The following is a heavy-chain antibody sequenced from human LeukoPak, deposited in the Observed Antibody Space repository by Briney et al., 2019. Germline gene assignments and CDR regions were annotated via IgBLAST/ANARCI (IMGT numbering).Heavy chain of an antibody. V-gene: IGHV3-11*04. CDR3: ARETTMVRGVIGY. D-gene: IGHD3-10*01. CDR1: GFTFSDYY. CDR2: ISSSGSTI. J-gene: IGHJ4*02. Sequence: GGSLRLSCAASGFTFSDYYMSWIRQAPGKGVEWVSYISSSGSTIYYADSVKGRFTISRDKAKNSLYLQMNSLRAEDTAVYYCARETTMVRGVIGYWGQGTLVTVSS.